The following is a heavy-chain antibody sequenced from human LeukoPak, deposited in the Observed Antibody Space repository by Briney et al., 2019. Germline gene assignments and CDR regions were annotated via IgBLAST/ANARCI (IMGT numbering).Heavy chain of an antibody. Sequence: AXGQGLXXXGIVNPSGGSASYPQSFQGRVTMTRDTSTSTVYLELSSLTSEDTAVYYCARGRGNYYDAFDFWGLGTMVTVSS. CDR3: ARGRGNYYDAFDF. V-gene: IGHV1-46*01. D-gene: IGHD3-22*01. CDR2: VNPSGGSA. J-gene: IGHJ3*01.